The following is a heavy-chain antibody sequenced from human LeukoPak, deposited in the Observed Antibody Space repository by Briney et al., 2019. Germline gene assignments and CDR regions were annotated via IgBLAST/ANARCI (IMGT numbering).Heavy chain of an antibody. CDR3: ARLLVAAAGTGSFDY. J-gene: IGHJ4*02. D-gene: IGHD6-13*01. CDR2: INHSGST. CDR1: GGSFSGYY. Sequence: SETLSLTCAVYGGSFSGYYWSWIRQPPGKGLEWIGEINHSGSTNYNPSLKSRVTISVDTSKNQFSLKLSSVTAADTAVYYCARLLVAAAGTGSFDYWGQGTLVTVSS. V-gene: IGHV4-34*01.